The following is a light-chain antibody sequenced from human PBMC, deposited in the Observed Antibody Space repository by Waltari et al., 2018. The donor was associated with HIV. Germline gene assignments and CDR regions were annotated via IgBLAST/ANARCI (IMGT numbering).Light chain of an antibody. Sequence: EIVMTQSTATLSVSPGERATISCRASQRVTSNIARYHHEPGQAPMLRNYAASARATGIPARFSGSGSGTEFTLTISSLQSEDVAVYYCHQYNDWPSFGPGTKVDIK. CDR2: AAS. V-gene: IGKV3-15*01. J-gene: IGKJ3*01. CDR3: HQYNDWPS. CDR1: QRVTSN.